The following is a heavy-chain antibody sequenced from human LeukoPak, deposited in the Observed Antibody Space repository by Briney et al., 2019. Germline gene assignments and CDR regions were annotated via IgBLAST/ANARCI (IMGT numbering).Heavy chain of an antibody. Sequence: ASVKVSCKASGYTFTSYGTSWVRQAPGQGLEWMGWISAYNGNTNYAQKLQGRVTMTTDTSTSTAYMELRSLRSDDTAVYYCAGADYADFYYYYYMDVWGKGTTVTVSS. CDR1: GYTFTSYG. D-gene: IGHD4-17*01. CDR2: ISAYNGNT. CDR3: AGADYADFYYYYYMDV. J-gene: IGHJ6*03. V-gene: IGHV1-18*01.